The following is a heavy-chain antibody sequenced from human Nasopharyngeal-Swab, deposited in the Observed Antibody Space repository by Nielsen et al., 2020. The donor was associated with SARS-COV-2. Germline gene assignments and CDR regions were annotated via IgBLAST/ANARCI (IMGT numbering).Heavy chain of an antibody. D-gene: IGHD6-6*01. Sequence: SLKISCAASGFTFDDYAMHWVRQAPGKGLEWVSGISWNSGSIGYADSVKGRFTISRDNAKNSLYLQMNSLRAEDTALCYCAKVHSSAHDAFDIWGQGTMVTVSS. J-gene: IGHJ3*02. CDR1: GFTFDDYA. CDR3: AKVHSSAHDAFDI. CDR2: ISWNSGSI. V-gene: IGHV3-9*01.